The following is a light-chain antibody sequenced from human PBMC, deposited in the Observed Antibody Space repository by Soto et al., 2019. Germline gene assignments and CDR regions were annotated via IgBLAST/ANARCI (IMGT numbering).Light chain of an antibody. J-gene: IGKJ1*01. CDR1: QTVSNNY. CDR3: QQSSSWPPGT. Sequence: EIVLTQSPGTLSLSPGERATLSCRASQTVSNNYLAWYQQKPGQAPRLLIYAASTRSTGIPDRFSGSGSGADFTLTITRLVPEDFAVYYCQQSSSWPPGTFGQGTKVDIK. V-gene: IGKV3D-20*02. CDR2: AAS.